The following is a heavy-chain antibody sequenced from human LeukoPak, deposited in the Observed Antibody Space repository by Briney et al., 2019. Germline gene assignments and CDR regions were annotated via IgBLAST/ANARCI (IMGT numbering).Heavy chain of an antibody. J-gene: IGHJ6*03. Sequence: ASVKVSCKASGYTFTGYYMHWVRQAPGQGLEWMGWINPNSGGTNYAQKFQGRVTMTRDTSISTAYMELSRLRSDDTAVYYCAKLVSNYDFWSGYSFSMDVWGKGTTVTVSS. CDR2: INPNSGGT. D-gene: IGHD3-3*01. CDR1: GYTFTGYY. V-gene: IGHV1-2*02. CDR3: AKLVSNYDFWSGYSFSMDV.